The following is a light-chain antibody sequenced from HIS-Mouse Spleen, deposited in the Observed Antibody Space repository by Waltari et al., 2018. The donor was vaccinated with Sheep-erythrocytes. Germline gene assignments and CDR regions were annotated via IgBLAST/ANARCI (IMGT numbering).Light chain of an antibody. CDR1: SSDVGSDNL. V-gene: IGLV2-23*01. CDR3: CSYAGSSTPWV. J-gene: IGLJ3*02. Sequence: QSALTQPASVSGSPGQSITISCPGNSSDVGSDNLVSWYQQHPGKAPKLMIYEGSKRPSGVSNRFSGSKSGNTASLTISGLQAEDEADYYCCSYAGSSTPWVFGGGTKLTVL. CDR2: EGS.